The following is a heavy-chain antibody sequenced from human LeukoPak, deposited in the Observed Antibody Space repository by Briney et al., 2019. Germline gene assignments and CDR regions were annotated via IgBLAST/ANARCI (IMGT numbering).Heavy chain of an antibody. CDR3: AKGGQWLPPDY. J-gene: IGHJ4*02. CDR1: GGSISSGGYY. Sequence: ETLSLTCTVSGGSISSGGYYWSWIRQAPGTGLEWVSAISGYDGRTYYADSVKGRFTISRDNSKNTLYLQMTSLRAEDTAGYYCAKGGQWLPPDYWGQGTLVTVSS. D-gene: IGHD6-19*01. V-gene: IGHV3-23*01. CDR2: ISGYDGRT.